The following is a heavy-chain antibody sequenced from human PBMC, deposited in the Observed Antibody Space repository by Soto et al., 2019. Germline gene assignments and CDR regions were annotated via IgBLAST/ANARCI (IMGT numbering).Heavy chain of an antibody. J-gene: IGHJ5*02. CDR3: GRGQIFGVVIYNWFDP. D-gene: IGHD3-3*01. CDR2: INPNSGGT. V-gene: IGHV1-2*02. Sequence: GASVKVSCKASGYTFTGYYMHWVRQAPGQGLEWMGWINPNSGGTNYAQKFQGRVTMTRDTSISTAYMELSRLRSDDTAVYYCGRGQIFGVVIYNWFDPWGQGTLVTVSS. CDR1: GYTFTGYY.